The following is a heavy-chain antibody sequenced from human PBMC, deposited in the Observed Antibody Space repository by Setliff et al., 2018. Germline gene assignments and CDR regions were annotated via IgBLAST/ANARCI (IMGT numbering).Heavy chain of an antibody. CDR1: GFSFSSYA. J-gene: IGHJ4*01. CDR3: AKSPHDFWSGRVFFDY. V-gene: IGHV3-23*01. Sequence: GSLRLSCAASGFSFSSYAMSWVRQAPGKGLEWVSTIIGSGISTYYSDSVQGRFTISRDNHKNTLHLQMNSLRVEDTAIHYCAKSPHDFWSGRVFFDYWGQGMLVTVSS. D-gene: IGHD3-3*01. CDR2: IIGSGIST.